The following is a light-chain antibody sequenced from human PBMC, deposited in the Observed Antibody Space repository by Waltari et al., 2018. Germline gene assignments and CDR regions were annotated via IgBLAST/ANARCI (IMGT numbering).Light chain of an antibody. CDR3: QQYYNDAT. J-gene: IGKJ1*01. V-gene: IGKV4-1*01. CDR1: QSVLYSSNDKNY. CDR2: WAS. Sequence: DIVMTQSPESLAVPLGETATIHCKSSQSVLYSSNDKNYFAWYQQKPGQPPNLLIYWASTREAGVPVRFSGSGSGTDFTLTISSLQAEDAAVYYCQQYYNDATFGQGTKVEIK.